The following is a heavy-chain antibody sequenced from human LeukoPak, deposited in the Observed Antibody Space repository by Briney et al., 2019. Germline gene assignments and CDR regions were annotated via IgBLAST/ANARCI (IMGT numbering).Heavy chain of an antibody. CDR3: ARGRNGWYHNFDN. J-gene: IGHJ3*02. D-gene: IGHD6-19*01. V-gene: IGHV3-66*01. CDR2: IYSGGST. Sequence: GGSLRLSCAASGFTVSSNYMSWVRQAPGKGLEWVSDIYSGGSTYYADSVKGRFTISRDNDKTSLYLQMDSLRAEDTAVYYCARGRNGWYHNFDNWGQGTTVTVSS. CDR1: GFTVSSNY.